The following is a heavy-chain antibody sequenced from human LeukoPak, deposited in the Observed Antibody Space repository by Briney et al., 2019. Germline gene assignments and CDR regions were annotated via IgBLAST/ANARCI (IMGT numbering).Heavy chain of an antibody. Sequence: ASVKVSCKASGYTFTGYYMHWVRQAPGQGLEWMGWINPNSGGTNYAQKFQGRVTMTRNTSISTAYMELSSLRSEDTAVYYCARGLEYISGDFSFDPWGQGTLVTVSS. V-gene: IGHV1-2*02. CDR2: INPNSGGT. D-gene: IGHD3-3*01. CDR3: ARGLEYISGDFSFDP. CDR1: GYTFTGYY. J-gene: IGHJ5*02.